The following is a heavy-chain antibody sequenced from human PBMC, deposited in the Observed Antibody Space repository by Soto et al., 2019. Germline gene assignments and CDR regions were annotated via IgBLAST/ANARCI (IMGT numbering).Heavy chain of an antibody. Sequence: EVQLVESGGGLVKPGGSLRLSCAASGFTFSSYSMNWVRQAPGKGLEWVSSISSSSSYIYYADSVKGRFTISRDNAENSLYLQMNSLRAEDTAVYYCARDEYIVLISYYMDVWGKGTTVTVSS. CDR2: ISSSSSYI. D-gene: IGHD2-8*01. V-gene: IGHV3-21*01. CDR3: ARDEYIVLISYYMDV. J-gene: IGHJ6*03. CDR1: GFTFSSYS.